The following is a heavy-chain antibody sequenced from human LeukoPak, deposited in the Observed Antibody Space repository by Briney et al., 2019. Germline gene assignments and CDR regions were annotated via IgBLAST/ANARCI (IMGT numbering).Heavy chain of an antibody. CDR3: ARAQGRDSSPYRPLDY. CDR2: IKEDGSEK. Sequence: GGSLRLSCAASGFTFSRYWMNWVRQAPGKGLEWVANIKEDGSEKYYVDSVKGRFTISRDNAKNSLYLQMNSLRAEDTAVYYCARAQGRDSSPYRPLDYWCQGTLV. V-gene: IGHV3-7*04. D-gene: IGHD3-22*01. CDR1: GFTFSRYW. J-gene: IGHJ4*02.